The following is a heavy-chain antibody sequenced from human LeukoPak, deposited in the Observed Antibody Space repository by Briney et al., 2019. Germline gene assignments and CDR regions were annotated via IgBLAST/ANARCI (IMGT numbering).Heavy chain of an antibody. CDR2: ISYDGSNK. J-gene: IGHJ5*02. CDR1: GFTFSSYA. CDR3: ARDPSPEVVVISWFDP. Sequence: GGSLRLSCAAPGFTFSSYAMHWVRQAPGKGLEWVAVISYDGSNKYYADSVKGRFTISRDNSKNTLYLQMNSLRAEDTAVYYCARDPSPEVVVISWFDPWGQGTLVTVSS. V-gene: IGHV3-30-3*01. D-gene: IGHD3-22*01.